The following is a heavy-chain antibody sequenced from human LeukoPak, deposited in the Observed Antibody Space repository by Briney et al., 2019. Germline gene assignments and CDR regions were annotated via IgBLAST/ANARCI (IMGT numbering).Heavy chain of an antibody. CDR3: ATSGYSSGWYLYAFDI. V-gene: IGHV4-39*07. CDR1: GGSISSSSYY. CDR2: IYYSGST. Sequence: SETLSLTCTVSGGSISSSSYYWGWIRQPPGKGLEWIGSIYYSGSTNYNPSLKSRVTISVDTSKNQFSLKLSSVTAADTAVYYCATSGYSSGWYLYAFDIWGQGTMVTVSS. J-gene: IGHJ3*02. D-gene: IGHD6-19*01.